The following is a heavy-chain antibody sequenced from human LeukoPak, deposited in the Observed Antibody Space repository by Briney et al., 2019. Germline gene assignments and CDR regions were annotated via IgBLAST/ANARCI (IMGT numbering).Heavy chain of an antibody. CDR2: ISGSGGST. CDR1: GFTFSSYA. V-gene: IGHV3-23*01. J-gene: IGHJ4*02. Sequence: GGSLRLSCAASGFTFSSYAMSWVRQAPGKGLEWVSAISGSGGSTYYADSVKGRSTISRDNSKNTLYLQMNSLRAEDTAVYYCAKFRTAFVVVTAIVYWGQGTLVTVSS. CDR3: AKFRTAFVVVTAIVY. D-gene: IGHD2-21*02.